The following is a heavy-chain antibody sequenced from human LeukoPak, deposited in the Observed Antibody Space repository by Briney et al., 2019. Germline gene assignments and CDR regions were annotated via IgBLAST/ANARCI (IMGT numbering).Heavy chain of an antibody. J-gene: IGHJ3*02. CDR3: AKAMVREYDAFDI. V-gene: IGHV3-30*18. CDR1: VFTYHSYD. D-gene: IGHD3-10*01. Sequence: GGSLSLSCAASVFTYHSYDMHWPPQAPGKGLEGVAVIADGGSNKYYADSVKGRFTISRDNSKNTLYLQMNSLRAEDTAVYYCAKAMVREYDAFDIWGQGTMVSVS. CDR2: IADGGSNK.